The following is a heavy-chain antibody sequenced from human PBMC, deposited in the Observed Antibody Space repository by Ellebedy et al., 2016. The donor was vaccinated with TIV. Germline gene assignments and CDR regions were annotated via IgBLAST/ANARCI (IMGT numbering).Heavy chain of an antibody. Sequence: MPSETLPLTCTVSGGSISSYYWNWIRQSPSRGLEWLGRTYYRSKWYNNYAESVKSRITINPDTSKNQFSLQLNSVTPEDTALYYCARYRSSSRYFDYWGQGTLVTVSS. V-gene: IGHV6-1*01. CDR2: TYYRSKWYN. D-gene: IGHD6-6*01. J-gene: IGHJ4*02. CDR3: ARYRSSSRYFDY. CDR1: GGSISSYY.